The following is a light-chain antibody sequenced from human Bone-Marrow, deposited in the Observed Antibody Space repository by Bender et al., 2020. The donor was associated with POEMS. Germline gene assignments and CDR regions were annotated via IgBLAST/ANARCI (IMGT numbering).Light chain of an antibody. CDR3: CSYANNYRWL. CDR2: EGS. CDR1: SSDVGTYNL. Sequence: QSALTQPASVSGSPGQSITISCTGTSSDVGTYNLVSWYQQHPGKAPKFIIYEGSKRPSGVSNRFSGSKSGNTASLTISGLQPEDEADYYCCSYANNYRWLFGGGTKLTVL. J-gene: IGLJ3*02. V-gene: IGLV2-23*01.